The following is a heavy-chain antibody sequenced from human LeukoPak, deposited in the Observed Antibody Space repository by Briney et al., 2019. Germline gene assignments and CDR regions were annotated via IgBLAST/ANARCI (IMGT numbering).Heavy chain of an antibody. J-gene: IGHJ3*02. D-gene: IGHD2-21*02. Sequence: SETLSLTCTVSGGSISSYYWSWIRQPPGKGLEWIGYIYYSGSTNYNPSLKSRVTISVDTSKNQFSLKLSSVNAADTAVYYCARDLGCGGDCYAFYIWGQGTMVTVSS. CDR1: GGSISSYY. V-gene: IGHV4-59*01. CDR2: IYYSGST. CDR3: ARDLGCGGDCYAFYI.